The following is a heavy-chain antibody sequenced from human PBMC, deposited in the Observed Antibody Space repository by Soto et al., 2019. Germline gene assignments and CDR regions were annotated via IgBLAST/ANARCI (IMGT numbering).Heavy chain of an antibody. CDR2: IYYSGST. CDR1: GGSISSGGHY. CDR3: ARADYGDHVNWFDP. Sequence: SETLSLTCTVSGGSISSGGHYWSWIRQHPGKGLEWIGYIYYSGSTYYNPSLKSRVTISVDTSKNQFSLKLSSVTAADTAVYYCARADYGDHVNWFDPWGQGTLVTVSS. J-gene: IGHJ5*02. V-gene: IGHV4-31*03. D-gene: IGHD4-17*01.